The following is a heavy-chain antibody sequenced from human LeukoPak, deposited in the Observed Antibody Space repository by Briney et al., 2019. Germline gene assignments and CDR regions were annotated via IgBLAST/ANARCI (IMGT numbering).Heavy chain of an antibody. CDR1: GGTFSSYA. Sequence: GSSVKVSCKASGGTFSSYATSWVRQAPGQGLEWMGGIIPIFGTANYAQKFQGRVTITADESTSTAYMELSSLRSEDTAVYYCAMFPYYYYYYMDVWGKGTTVTVSS. J-gene: IGHJ6*03. CDR3: AMFPYYYYYYMDV. D-gene: IGHD3-10*02. CDR2: IIPIFGTA. V-gene: IGHV1-69*01.